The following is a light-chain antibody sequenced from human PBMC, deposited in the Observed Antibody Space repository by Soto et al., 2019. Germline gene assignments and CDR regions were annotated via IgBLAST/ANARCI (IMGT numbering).Light chain of an antibody. J-gene: IGKJ5*01. Sequence: EIVLTQSPATLSLSPGERATLSCRASQSVSSYLAWYQQKPGQAPRLLIYAASTRATGIPARFSGSGSGTEFTLIIDSLQSEDFAVYYCQQYHNWPLITFGQGTRLEI. CDR3: QQYHNWPLIT. CDR1: QSVSSY. CDR2: AAS. V-gene: IGKV3-15*01.